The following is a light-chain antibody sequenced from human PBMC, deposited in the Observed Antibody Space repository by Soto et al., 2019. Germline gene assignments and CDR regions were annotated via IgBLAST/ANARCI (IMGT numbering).Light chain of an antibody. CDR3: QQRAEWRIT. CDR2: DAS. J-gene: IGKJ5*01. CDR1: QYITIY. Sequence: ETVFTQCPCTVCLYTGERATLSCRASQYITIYLAWYQQKPGQAPRLLIYDASNRATGIPARFSGSGSGTDFTLTISSLEPDDFAVYYCQQRAEWRITSGQGTRPEI. V-gene: IGKV3-11*01.